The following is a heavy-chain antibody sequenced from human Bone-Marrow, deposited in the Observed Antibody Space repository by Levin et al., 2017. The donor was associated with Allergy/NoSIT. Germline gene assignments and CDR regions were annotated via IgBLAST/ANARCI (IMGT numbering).Heavy chain of an antibody. D-gene: IGHD6-19*01. Sequence: GGSLRLSCVASGFTFSGYGMHWVRQAPGKGPEWVADISYDGRNKGYADSVKGRFTVSRDNSKNTLYLQMNSLRGEDTAVYYCAKDRMYSSGWPVGYMDVWGKGTTVTVSS. V-gene: IGHV3-30*18. CDR2: ISYDGRNK. CDR1: GFTFSGYG. CDR3: AKDRMYSSGWPVGYMDV. J-gene: IGHJ6*03.